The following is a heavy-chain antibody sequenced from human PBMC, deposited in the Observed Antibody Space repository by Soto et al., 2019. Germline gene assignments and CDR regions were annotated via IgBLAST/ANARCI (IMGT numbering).Heavy chain of an antibody. V-gene: IGHV2-5*02. J-gene: IGHJ4*02. CDR1: GFSLSTSGVG. CDR3: AHRPSYCSGGSCYSGFDY. CDR2: IYWDDDK. D-gene: IGHD2-15*01. Sequence: SGPTLVNPTQTLTLTCTFSGFSLSTSGVGVGWIRQPPGKALEWLALIYWDDDKRYSPSLKSRLTITKDTSKNQVVLTMTNMAPVDTAAYYCAHRPSYCSGGSCYSGFDYWGQGTLVTVSS.